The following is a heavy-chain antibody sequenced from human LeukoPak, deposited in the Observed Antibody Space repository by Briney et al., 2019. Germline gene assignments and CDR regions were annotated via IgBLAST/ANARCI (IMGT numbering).Heavy chain of an antibody. CDR2: ISSSGSTI. CDR3: AKHPTHILDSSGSNFDY. D-gene: IGHD3-22*01. Sequence: GGSLRLSCAASGFTFSSYEMNWVRQAPGKGLEWVSYISSSGSTIYYADSVKGRFTISRDNSKNTLYLQMNSLRAEDTAVYYCAKHPTHILDSSGSNFDYWGQGTLVTVSS. CDR1: GFTFSSYE. J-gene: IGHJ4*02. V-gene: IGHV3-48*03.